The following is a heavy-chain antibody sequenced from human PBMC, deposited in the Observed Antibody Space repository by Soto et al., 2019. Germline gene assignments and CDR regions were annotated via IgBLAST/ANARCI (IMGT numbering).Heavy chain of an antibody. CDR3: ARGVTTVTHPYYYNYGMDV. CDR2: IWYEGSNK. J-gene: IGHJ6*02. V-gene: IGHV3-33*01. D-gene: IGHD4-4*01. CDR1: GFTFRSYG. Sequence: QVQLVESGGGVVQPGRSLGLSCAASGFTFRSYGMHWVRQAPGKGLEWVAVIWYEGSNKYYADSVKGRFTISRDNSKNTLYLQMNSLRADDTAVYYCARGVTTVTHPYYYNYGMDVWGQGTTVTVSS.